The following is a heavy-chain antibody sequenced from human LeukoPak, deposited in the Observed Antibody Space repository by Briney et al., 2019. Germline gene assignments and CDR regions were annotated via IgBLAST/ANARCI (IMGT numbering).Heavy chain of an antibody. V-gene: IGHV3-7*01. CDR1: GFTFSSYW. D-gene: IGHD3-10*01. CDR3: ARDLRGSGNYEFDY. J-gene: IGHJ4*02. CDR2: IKEDGSER. Sequence: TGGSLRLSCAASGFTFSSYWMSWVRQAPGKGLEWVANIKEDGSERYYVDSVKGRFTISRDNTKNSLYLQMNSLRDDDTAVYYCARDLRGSGNYEFDYWGQGTLVTVSS.